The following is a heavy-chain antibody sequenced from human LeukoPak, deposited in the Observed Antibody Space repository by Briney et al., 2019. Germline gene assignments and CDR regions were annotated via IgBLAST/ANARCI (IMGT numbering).Heavy chain of an antibody. CDR3: ARGGRRDGYXXFDY. V-gene: IGHV3-48*03. J-gene: IGHJ4*02. CDR2: ISSSGSTI. CDR1: GFTFSSYE. Sequence: GGSLRLSCAASGFTFSSYEMNWVRQAPGKGLEWVSYISSSGSTIYYADSVKGRFTISRDNAKNSLYLQMNSLRAEDTAVYYCARGGRRDGYXXFDYWGQGTLVTVSS. D-gene: IGHD5-24*01.